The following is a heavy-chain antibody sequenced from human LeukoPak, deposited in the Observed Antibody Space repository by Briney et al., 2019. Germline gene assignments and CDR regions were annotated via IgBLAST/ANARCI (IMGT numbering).Heavy chain of an antibody. CDR2: IYYSGST. Sequence: SETLSLTCTVSGGSISRYYWSWIRQPPGKGLEWVGYIYYSGSTNYNPSLTSRVTISVDTSKNQFSLKLTSVTAADTAVYYCATTYNIVAGTYDDWGQGTLVTVSS. V-gene: IGHV4-59*08. J-gene: IGHJ4*02. D-gene: IGHD6-19*01. CDR3: ATTYNIVAGTYDD. CDR1: GGSISRYY.